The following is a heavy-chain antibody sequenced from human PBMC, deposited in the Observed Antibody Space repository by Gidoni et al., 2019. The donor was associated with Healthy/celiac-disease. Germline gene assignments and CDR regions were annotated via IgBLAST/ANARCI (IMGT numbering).Heavy chain of an antibody. CDR1: GVTFSSYA. J-gene: IGHJ4*02. D-gene: IGHD2-21*02. CDR2: ISGSGGST. V-gene: IGHV3-23*01. CDR3: AKEGGDYCFDY. Sequence: EVQLLESGGGLVQPGGSRRRSWAASGVTFSSYAMRWVRQAPGKGLEWVSAISGSGGSTYYADSVKGRFTISRDNSKNTLYLQMNSLRAEDTAVYYCAKEGGDYCFDYWGQGTLVTVSS.